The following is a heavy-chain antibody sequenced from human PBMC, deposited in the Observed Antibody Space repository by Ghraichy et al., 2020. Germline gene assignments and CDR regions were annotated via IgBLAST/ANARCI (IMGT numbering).Heavy chain of an antibody. CDR2: TYYRSKWYN. D-gene: IGHD6-19*01. CDR3: ARALLSAGPYYYYYMNV. Sequence: SQTLSLTCAISGDRVSSNSAAWNWIRQSPSRGLEWLGRTYYRSKWYNDYAVSVKSRITINPDTAKNQFSLQLNSVPPEDTAVYYCARALLSAGPYYYYYMNVWGKGTTVTVSS. J-gene: IGHJ6*03. V-gene: IGHV6-1*01. CDR1: GDRVSSNSAA.